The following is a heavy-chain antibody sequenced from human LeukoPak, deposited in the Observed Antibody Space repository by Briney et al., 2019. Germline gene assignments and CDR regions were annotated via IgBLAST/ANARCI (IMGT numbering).Heavy chain of an antibody. CDR1: GGSISSSSYY. V-gene: IGHV4-39*01. J-gene: IGHJ5*02. CDR2: IYYSGST. D-gene: IGHD2-2*02. CDR3: ARQDCSSTSCYTRVGWFDP. Sequence: SETLSLTCTVSGGSISSSSYYWGWIRQPPGKGLEWIGSIYYSGSTYYNPSLKSRVTISVDTSKNQFSLKLSSVTAADTAVYYCARQDCSSTSCYTRVGWFDPWGQGTLVTVSS.